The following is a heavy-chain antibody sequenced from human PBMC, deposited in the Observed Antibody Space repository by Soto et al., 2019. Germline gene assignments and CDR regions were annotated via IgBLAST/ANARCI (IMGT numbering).Heavy chain of an antibody. J-gene: IGHJ1*01. CDR3: AKARYSSGWFEYFQH. V-gene: IGHV3-23*01. D-gene: IGHD6-19*01. Sequence: PGGSLRLSCAASGFTFSSYAMSWVRQAPGKGLEWVSAISGSGGSTYYADSVKGRFTISRDNSKNTLYLQMNSLRAEDTAVYYCAKARYSSGWFEYFQHWGQGTLVTVSS. CDR2: ISGSGGST. CDR1: GFTFSSYA.